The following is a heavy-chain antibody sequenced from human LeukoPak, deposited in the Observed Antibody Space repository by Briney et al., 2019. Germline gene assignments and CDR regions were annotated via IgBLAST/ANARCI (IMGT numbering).Heavy chain of an antibody. J-gene: IGHJ1*01. CDR2: IYHSGST. V-gene: IGHV4-4*02. Sequence: SETLSLTCAVSGGSISSSNWWSWVRQPPGKGLEWIGEIYHSGSTNYNPSLKSRVTISVDTSKNQFSLKLSSVTAADTAVYYCARGRSASRRHFQHWGQGTLVTVSS. CDR1: GGSISSSNW. CDR3: ARGRSASRRHFQH. D-gene: IGHD1-26*01.